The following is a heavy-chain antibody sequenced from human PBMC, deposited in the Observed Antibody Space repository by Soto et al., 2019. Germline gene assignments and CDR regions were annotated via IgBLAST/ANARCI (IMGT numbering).Heavy chain of an antibody. D-gene: IGHD6-6*01. CDR1: GGSISSYY. CDR2: IYYSGST. V-gene: IGHV4-59*01. J-gene: IGHJ4*02. Sequence: SLTCTVSGGSISSYYWSWIRQPPGKGLEWIEYIYYSGSTNYNPSLKSRVTISVDTSKNQFSLKLSSVTAADTALYYCAKTLKYSSSPIDCWGQGTLVTVSS. CDR3: AKTLKYSSSPIDC.